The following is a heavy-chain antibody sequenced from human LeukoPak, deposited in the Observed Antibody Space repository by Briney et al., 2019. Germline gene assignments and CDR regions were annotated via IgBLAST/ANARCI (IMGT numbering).Heavy chain of an antibody. Sequence: GASVKVSCKASGYTFTSYGISWVRQAPGQGLEWMGWINPNSGGTNYAQKFQGRVTMTRDTSISTAYMEQSRLRSDDTAVYYCARDGIWLLHEGDAFDIWGQGTMVTVSS. J-gene: IGHJ3*02. D-gene: IGHD3-22*01. CDR2: INPNSGGT. V-gene: IGHV1-2*02. CDR3: ARDGIWLLHEGDAFDI. CDR1: GYTFTSYG.